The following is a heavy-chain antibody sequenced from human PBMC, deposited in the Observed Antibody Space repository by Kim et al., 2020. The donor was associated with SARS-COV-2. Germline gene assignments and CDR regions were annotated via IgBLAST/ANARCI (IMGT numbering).Heavy chain of an antibody. CDR1: GYTFTSYD. V-gene: IGHV1-8*01. J-gene: IGHJ4*02. CDR2: MNPNSGNT. Sequence: ASVKVSCKASGYTFTSYDINWVRQATGQGLEWMGWMNPNSGNTGYAQKFQGRVTMTRNTSISTAYMELSSLRSEDTAVYYCARGRREIFRRRYYDSSGFFFHYFDYWGQGTLVTVSS. D-gene: IGHD3-22*01. CDR3: ARGRREIFRRRYYDSSGFFFHYFDY.